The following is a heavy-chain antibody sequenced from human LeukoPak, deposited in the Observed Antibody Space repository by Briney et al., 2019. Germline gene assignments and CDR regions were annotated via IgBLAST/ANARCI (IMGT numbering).Heavy chain of an antibody. CDR2: ISAYNGNT. D-gene: IGHD6-19*01. V-gene: IGHV1-18*01. Sequence: GASVKVSCKASGYTFTSYGISWVRQAPGQGLEWMGWISAYNGNTNYAQKLQGRVTMTTNTSTSTAYMELRSLRSDDTAVYYCARVAAVAGSRPFDYWGQGTLVTVSS. CDR1: GYTFTSYG. J-gene: IGHJ4*02. CDR3: ARVAAVAGSRPFDY.